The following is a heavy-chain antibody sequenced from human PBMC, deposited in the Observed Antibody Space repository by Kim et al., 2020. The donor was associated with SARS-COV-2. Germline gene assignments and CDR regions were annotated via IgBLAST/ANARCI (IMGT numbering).Heavy chain of an antibody. Sequence: DYGKGRFTISRDNSKNTLDLQMSSLRAGDTAVYYCAKGGGQWLANYYYMDVWGNGTTVTVSS. D-gene: IGHD6-19*01. J-gene: IGHJ6*03. CDR3: AKGGGQWLANYYYMDV. V-gene: IGHV3-23*01.